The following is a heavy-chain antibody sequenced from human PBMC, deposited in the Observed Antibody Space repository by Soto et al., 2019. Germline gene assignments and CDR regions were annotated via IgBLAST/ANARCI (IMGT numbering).Heavy chain of an antibody. Sequence: GGSLRLSCAASGFTFSSYSMNWVRQAPGKGLEWVSYISRSSSTTYYADSVKGRFTISRDNAKNSLYLQMNSLRAEDTAVYYCARDRIQLWLTYYYYMDVWGKGTTVTVSS. J-gene: IGHJ6*03. CDR2: ISRSSSTT. CDR3: ARDRIQLWLTYYYYMDV. D-gene: IGHD5-18*01. V-gene: IGHV3-48*01. CDR1: GFTFSSYS.